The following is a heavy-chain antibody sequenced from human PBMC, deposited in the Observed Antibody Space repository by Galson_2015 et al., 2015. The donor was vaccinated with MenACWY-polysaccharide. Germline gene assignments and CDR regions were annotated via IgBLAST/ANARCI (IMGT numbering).Heavy chain of an antibody. CDR2: ISSSGATS. J-gene: IGHJ4*02. Sequence: SLRLSCAASGFTFSNYEMSWVHQAPGKGLEWISYISSSGATSYYADSVKGRFTISRDNAKNSLYLQMTSLRAEDTAVYYCARGLSTRWGRDFWGQGTLVTVSS. CDR1: GFTFSNYE. CDR3: ARGLSTRWGRDF. D-gene: IGHD2/OR15-2a*01. V-gene: IGHV3-48*03.